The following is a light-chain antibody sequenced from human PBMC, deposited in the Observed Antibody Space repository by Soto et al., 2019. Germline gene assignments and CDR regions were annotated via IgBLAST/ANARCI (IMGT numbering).Light chain of an antibody. Sequence: EIVLTQSPGTLSLSPGERANLSCRASQSVSSSYLAWYQQKHGQAPRLLIYGASRSATGIPDRFSGSGSGTDFTLTISRLEPEDFAVYYCQQYGSSPLYTFGQGTKREIK. CDR3: QQYGSSPLYT. V-gene: IGKV3-20*01. CDR2: GAS. CDR1: QSVSSSY. J-gene: IGKJ2*01.